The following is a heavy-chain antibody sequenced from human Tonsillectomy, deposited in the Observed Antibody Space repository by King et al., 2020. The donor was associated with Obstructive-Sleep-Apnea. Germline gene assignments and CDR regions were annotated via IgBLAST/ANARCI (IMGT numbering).Heavy chain of an antibody. D-gene: IGHD3/OR15-3a*01. Sequence: LQLQESGPGLVKPSETLSLTCTVSGGSISSNSYYWGWIRQPPGKGLEWIGGIYYTGSTSYNPSLKSRVTISVDTSKNQFSLKLSSVTAADTAVYYCARKSPPHLDHLYYYYGMDVWGQGTTVTVSS. J-gene: IGHJ6*02. CDR1: GGSISSNSYY. CDR3: ARKSPPHLDHLYYYYGMDV. CDR2: IYYTGST. V-gene: IGHV4-39*07.